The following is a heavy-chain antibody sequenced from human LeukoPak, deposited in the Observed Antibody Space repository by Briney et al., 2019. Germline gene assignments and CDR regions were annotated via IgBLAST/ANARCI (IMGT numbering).Heavy chain of an antibody. V-gene: IGHV4-34*01. CDR1: GGSFSGYY. J-gene: IGHJ4*02. CDR3: ARGAAIDY. CDR2: INHSGST. Sequence: SETLSLTCAVYGGSFSGYYWSWIRQPPGKGLEWIGEINHSGSTNYNPSLKSRVTISVDTSKNQFSLKLSSVTAADAAVYYCARGAAIDYWGQGTLVTVSS.